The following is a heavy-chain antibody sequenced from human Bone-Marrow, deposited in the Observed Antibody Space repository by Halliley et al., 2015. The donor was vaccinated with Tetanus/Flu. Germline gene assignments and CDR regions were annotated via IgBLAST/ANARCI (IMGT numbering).Heavy chain of an antibody. Sequence: KGLEYISAITNTGGTTYYADSVKDRFTNSRDNSKNTLFLHMSSLKVDDTAVYYCVRGKEDGIDYWGQGILVTVAS. V-gene: IGHV3-64D*06. J-gene: IGHJ4*02. CDR2: ITNTGGTT. CDR3: VRGKEDGIDY. D-gene: IGHD1-1*01.